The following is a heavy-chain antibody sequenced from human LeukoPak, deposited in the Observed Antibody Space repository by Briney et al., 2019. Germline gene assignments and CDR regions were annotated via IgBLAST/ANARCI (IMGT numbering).Heavy chain of an antibody. CDR2: ISTGSSTK. V-gene: IGHV3-48*01. CDR3: ARAFDY. CDR1: QFTFRSFD. Sequence: GGSLILSCAASQFTFRSFDMNWVRQAPGKGLEWVAHISTGSSTKYYADSVKGRFTISRDGAKNSVYLQMNSLRADDTAVYYCARAFDYWGQGTLVTVAS. J-gene: IGHJ4*02.